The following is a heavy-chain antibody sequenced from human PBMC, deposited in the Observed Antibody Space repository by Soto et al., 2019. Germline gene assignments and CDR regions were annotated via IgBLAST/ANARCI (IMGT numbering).Heavy chain of an antibody. CDR3: SRQASDFWSGKPQYYMDV. CDR2: IRSKANNYAT. V-gene: IGHV3-73*01. D-gene: IGHD3-3*01. Sequence: EVQLVESGGGLVQPGGSLKLSCAASGFTFSGSAMHWVRQASGKGLEWVGRIRSKANNYATAYGASVKGMFTISRDDSKNPAYLQMSSLKTEDTAVYYCSRQASDFWSGKPQYYMDVWGKGTTVTVSS. CDR1: GFTFSGSA. J-gene: IGHJ6*03.